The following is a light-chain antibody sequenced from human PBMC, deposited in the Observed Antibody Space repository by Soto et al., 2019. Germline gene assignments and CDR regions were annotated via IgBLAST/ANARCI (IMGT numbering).Light chain of an antibody. CDR2: GAS. CDR3: QQYDTSLWAYT. CDR1: EIVTSSY. V-gene: IGKV3-20*01. J-gene: IGKJ2*01. Sequence: ELVLTQSPVTLSLSPGERATLSCRASEIVTSSYLAWYQQKPGQPPRLLIYGASDRAAGIPDRFSGSGSGTDFPLSISRLEPADFAVYYCQQYDTSLWAYTFGQGTKVDIK.